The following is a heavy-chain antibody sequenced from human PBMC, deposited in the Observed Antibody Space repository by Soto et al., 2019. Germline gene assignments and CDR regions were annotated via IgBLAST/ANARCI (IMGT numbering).Heavy chain of an antibody. D-gene: IGHD5-18*01. CDR1: GGSISSGGYY. CDR3: ASGGPSWIQLWPYLGY. CDR2: IYYSGST. V-gene: IGHV4-31*01. J-gene: IGHJ4*02. Sequence: QVQLQESGPGLVKPSQTLSLTCTVSGGSISSGGYYWSWIRQHPGKGLEWIGYIYYSGSTYYNPSLKSLFTISVDTSKNQCSRRLSSVTDADTAVYYCASGGPSWIQLWPYLGYCGQGTLVTVSS.